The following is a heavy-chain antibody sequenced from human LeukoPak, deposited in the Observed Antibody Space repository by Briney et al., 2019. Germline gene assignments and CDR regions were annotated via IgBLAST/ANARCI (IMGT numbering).Heavy chain of an antibody. CDR2: FDPEDGET. CDR1: GYTLTELS. CDR3: ATDRYDTYHDAFDI. D-gene: IGHD3-3*01. J-gene: IGHJ3*02. Sequence: ASVKVSCKVSGYTLTELSMHWVRQAPGKGLEWMGGFDPEDGETIYAQKFQGRVTMTEDTSTDTAYMELSSLRSEDTAVYYRATDRYDTYHDAFDIWGQGTMVTVSS. V-gene: IGHV1-24*01.